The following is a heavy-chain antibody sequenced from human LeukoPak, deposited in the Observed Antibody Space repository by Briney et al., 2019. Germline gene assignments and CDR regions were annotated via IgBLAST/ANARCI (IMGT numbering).Heavy chain of an antibody. CDR3: ARDGGSGTHYFDS. CDR2: TYSSGDT. Sequence: SETLSLTCTVSGGSISSYYWSWIRQPPGKGLEWIGYTYSSGDTNYNPSLKSRVTISVDTSKNQFSLKLNSVTAADTALYYCARDGGSGTHYFDSWGQGTLVTVSS. V-gene: IGHV4-59*01. J-gene: IGHJ4*02. CDR1: GGSISSYY. D-gene: IGHD3-16*01.